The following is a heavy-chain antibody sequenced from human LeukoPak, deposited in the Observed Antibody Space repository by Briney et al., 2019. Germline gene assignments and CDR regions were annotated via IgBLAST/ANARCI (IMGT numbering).Heavy chain of an antibody. V-gene: IGHV1-69*13. Sequence: SVKVSCKASGGTFSSYAISWVRQAPGQGLEWMGGIIPIFGTANYAQKFQGRVTITADESTSTAYMELSSLRSEDTAVYYCARWGWYYYDSSTNPHFDYWGKGTLVTVSS. CDR3: ARWGWYYYDSSTNPHFDY. D-gene: IGHD3-22*01. CDR2: IIPIFGTA. J-gene: IGHJ4*02. CDR1: GGTFSSYA.